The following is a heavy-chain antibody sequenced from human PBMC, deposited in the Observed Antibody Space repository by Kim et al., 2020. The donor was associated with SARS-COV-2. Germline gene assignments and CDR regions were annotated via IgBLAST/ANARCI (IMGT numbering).Heavy chain of an antibody. Sequence: GGSLRLSCAASGFTFSNFAMSWVRQGPGKGLEWVSGISDSGTNTFYADSVKGRFTISRDNSKNMLYLQMNGLRDDDTALYYCAKGRGATEYWGQGTLVT. J-gene: IGHJ4*02. V-gene: IGHV3-23*01. CDR3: AKGRGATEY. D-gene: IGHD1-26*01. CDR1: GFTFSNFA. CDR2: ISDSGTNT.